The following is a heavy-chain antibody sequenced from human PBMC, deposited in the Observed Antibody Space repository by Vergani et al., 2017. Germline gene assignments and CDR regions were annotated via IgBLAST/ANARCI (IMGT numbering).Heavy chain of an antibody. CDR3: ARDRTPAAGPGDAFDI. CDR2: INPNSGGT. V-gene: IGHV1-2*02. D-gene: IGHD6-13*01. J-gene: IGHJ3*02. Sequence: QVQLGQSGAEVKKPGASVKVSCKASGYTFTGYYMHWVRQAPGQGLEWMGWINPNSGGTNYAQKFPGRVTITADESTITAYMELSSLRSEDTAVYYCARDRTPAAGPGDAFDIWGQGTMVTVSS. CDR1: GYTFTGYY.